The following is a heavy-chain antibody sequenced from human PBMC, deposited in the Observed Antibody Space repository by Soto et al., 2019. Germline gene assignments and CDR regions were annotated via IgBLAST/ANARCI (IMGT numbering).Heavy chain of an antibody. CDR2: ISSSGSNI. V-gene: IGHV3-48*03. Sequence: LRLSCAASGFTFSSYEMNWVRQAPGKGLEWVSYISSSGSNIYYADSVKGRFTISRDNAKNSLFLQMNSLRAEDTAVYYCARVVGGYCSGGSCSGWFDPWGQGTLVTVSS. CDR3: ARVVGGYCSGGSCSGWFDP. J-gene: IGHJ5*02. D-gene: IGHD2-15*01. CDR1: GFTFSSYE.